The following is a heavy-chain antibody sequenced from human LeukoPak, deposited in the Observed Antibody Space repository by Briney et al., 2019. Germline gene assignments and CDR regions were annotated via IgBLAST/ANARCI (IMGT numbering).Heavy chain of an antibody. J-gene: IGHJ4*02. CDR3: MRDWSKEASGSKSSFDY. CDR2: INPSSGGT. CDR1: EYTFTDYY. D-gene: IGHD3-10*01. Sequence: ASVKVSCKGSEYTFTDYYMHWVRQAPGQGLEWMGWINPSSGGTKYAQRFQGRVTMTRDTSISTAYLELNRLTSDDTAVYYCMRDWSKEASGSKSSFDYWGQGTLVTVSS. V-gene: IGHV1-2*02.